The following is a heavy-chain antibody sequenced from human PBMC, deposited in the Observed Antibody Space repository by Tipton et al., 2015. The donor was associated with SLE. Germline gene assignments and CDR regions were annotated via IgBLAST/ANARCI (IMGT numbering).Heavy chain of an antibody. CDR2: ISYDGSNK. CDR3: ARVLGSFFGMDF. Sequence: SLRLSCAASGFTFTTYDMHWVRQAPGKGLEWVAVISYDGSNKYYADSVKGRFTISRDNSKNTLYLQVNSLRAEDTAVYYCARVLGSFFGMDFGGQGTSFTFSS. CDR1: GFTFTTYD. J-gene: IGHJ6*02. V-gene: IGHV3-30*04. D-gene: IGHD2/OR15-2a*01.